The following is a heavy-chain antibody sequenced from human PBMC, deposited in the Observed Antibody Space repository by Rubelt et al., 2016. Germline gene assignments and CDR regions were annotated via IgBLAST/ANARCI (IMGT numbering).Heavy chain of an antibody. D-gene: IGHD6-13*01. CDR2: INHSGST. V-gene: IGHV4-34*01. Sequence: GKGLEWIGEINHSGSTNYNPSLKSRVTISVDTSKNQFSLKLSSVTAADTAVYYCARGPYSSPFDYWGQGTLVTVSS. J-gene: IGHJ4*02. CDR3: ARGPYSSPFDY.